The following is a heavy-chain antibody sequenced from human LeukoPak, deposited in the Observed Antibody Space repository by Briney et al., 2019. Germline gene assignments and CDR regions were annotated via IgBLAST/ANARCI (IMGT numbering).Heavy chain of an antibody. CDR1: GYSFTSYW. CDR2: IYPGDSDT. CDR3: ARDLPTSIAALYDDY. J-gene: IGHJ4*02. V-gene: IGHV5-51*01. Sequence: GESLKISCKGSGYSFTSYWIGWVRQMPGKGLEWMGIIYPGDSDTRYSPSFQGQVTISADKSISTAYLQWSSLKASDTAVYYCARDLPTSIAALYDDYWGQGTLVTVSS. D-gene: IGHD6-6*01.